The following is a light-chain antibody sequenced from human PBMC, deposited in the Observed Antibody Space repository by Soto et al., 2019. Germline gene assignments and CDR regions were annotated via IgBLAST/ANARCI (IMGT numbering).Light chain of an antibody. V-gene: IGLV1-40*01. CDR2: GNS. CDR1: SSNIGAGYD. CDR3: QSYDSSLVV. J-gene: IGLJ2*01. Sequence: QSALTQPPSVSGAPGQRVTISCTGSSSNIGAGYDVHWYQQLPGTAPKLLIYGNSNRPSGVPDRFSGSKSGTSASLAITGLQAEDEADYYCQSYDSSLVVFGGGTKLTV.